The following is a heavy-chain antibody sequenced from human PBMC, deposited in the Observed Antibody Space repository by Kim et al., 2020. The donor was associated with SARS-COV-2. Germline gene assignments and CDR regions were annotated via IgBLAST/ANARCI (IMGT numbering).Heavy chain of an antibody. Sequence: GGSLRLSCAASGFTVSSNYMSWVRQAPGKGLEWVSVIYSGGSTYYADSVKGRFTISRDNSKNTLYLQMNSLRAEDTAVYYCARDRLEDYVWGSYRYYYYYGMDVWGQGTTVTVSS. CDR1: GFTVSSNY. V-gene: IGHV3-53*01. CDR2: IYSGGST. D-gene: IGHD3-16*02. J-gene: IGHJ6*02. CDR3: ARDRLEDYVWGSYRYYYYYGMDV.